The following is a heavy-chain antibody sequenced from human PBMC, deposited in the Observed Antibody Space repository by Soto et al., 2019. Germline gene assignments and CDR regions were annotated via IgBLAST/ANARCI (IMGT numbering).Heavy chain of an antibody. CDR3: ASHSYGPAKYYYGMDV. CDR1: GGTFSSYA. D-gene: IGHD5-18*01. Sequence: QVQLVQSGAEVKKPGSSVKVSCKASGGTFSSYAISWVRQAPGQGLEWMGGIIPIFGTADYAQKFQGRVTVMADESTSTAYMELGSLRSEATAVYSCASHSYGPAKYYYGMDVWGQGTTVTVSS. J-gene: IGHJ6*02. V-gene: IGHV1-69*12. CDR2: IIPIFGTA.